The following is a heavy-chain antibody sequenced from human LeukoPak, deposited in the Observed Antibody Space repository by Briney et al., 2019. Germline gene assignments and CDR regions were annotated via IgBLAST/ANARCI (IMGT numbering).Heavy chain of an antibody. J-gene: IGHJ6*03. CDR1: GGSISSYY. CDR2: IYYTGST. D-gene: IGHD2-15*01. V-gene: IGHV4-59*01. CDR3: ARSNEGYCSGGSCYSGYYYYMDV. Sequence: KPSETLSLTCTVSGGSISSYYWSWIRQPPGKGLEWIGYIYYTGSTNYNPSLKSRVTISTDTSQNQFSLKLSSVTAADTAVYYCARSNEGYCSGGSCYSGYYYYMDVWGKGTTVTVSS.